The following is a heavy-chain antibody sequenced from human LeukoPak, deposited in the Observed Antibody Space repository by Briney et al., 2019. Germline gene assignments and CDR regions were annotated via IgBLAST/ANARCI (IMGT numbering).Heavy chain of an antibody. CDR1: GFTFSDYY. Sequence: PGGSLRLSCAASGFTFSDYYMSWIRQAPGKGLEWVSYISSSGSTIYYADSVKGRFTISRDNAKNSLYLQMNSLRAEDTAVYYCARGSVEMATIIEPMDVWGQGTTVTVSS. V-gene: IGHV3-11*01. CDR2: ISSSGSTI. D-gene: IGHD5-24*01. CDR3: ARGSVEMATIIEPMDV. J-gene: IGHJ6*02.